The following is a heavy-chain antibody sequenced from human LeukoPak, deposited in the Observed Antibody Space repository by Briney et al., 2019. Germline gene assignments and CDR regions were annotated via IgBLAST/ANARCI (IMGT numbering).Heavy chain of an antibody. V-gene: IGHV1-69*02. CDR2: IIPILGIA. J-gene: IGHJ5*02. CDR3: AIYCSGGSCEDNWFDP. D-gene: IGHD2-15*01. Sequence: GASVKVSCKASGYTFTGYYMHWVRQAPGQGLEWMGRIIPILGIANYAQKFQGRVTITADKSTSTAYMELSSLRSEDTAVYYCAIYCSGGSCEDNWFDPWGQGTLVTVSS. CDR1: GYTFTGYY.